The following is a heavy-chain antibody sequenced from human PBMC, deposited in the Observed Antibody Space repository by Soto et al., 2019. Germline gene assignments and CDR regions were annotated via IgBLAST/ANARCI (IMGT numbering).Heavy chain of an antibody. CDR3: ARGAGDYDRNWFDH. J-gene: IGHJ5*02. Sequence: QVQLVKSGAEVKKPGASVKVSCKASGYTFTSYAMHWVRQAPGQRLEWMGWINAGNGNTKYSQKFQGRVTITRDTSASTAYMELSSLRSEETALYYCARGAGDYDRNWFDHWGQGAMVTVSS. D-gene: IGHD4-17*01. V-gene: IGHV1-3*01. CDR2: INAGNGNT. CDR1: GYTFTSYA.